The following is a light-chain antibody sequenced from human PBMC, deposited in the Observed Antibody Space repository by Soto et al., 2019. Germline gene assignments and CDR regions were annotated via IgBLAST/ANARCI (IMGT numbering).Light chain of an antibody. Sequence: DIQMTQSPSTLSASVGDRVMITCRASQSISSWLAWYQQKPGKAPKLLIYKASSLESGVPSRFSGSGSGTEFPLTISSLQPDDFATYYCQQYNSYWTFGQGTKVEIK. CDR3: QQYNSYWT. V-gene: IGKV1-5*03. CDR1: QSISSW. CDR2: KAS. J-gene: IGKJ1*01.